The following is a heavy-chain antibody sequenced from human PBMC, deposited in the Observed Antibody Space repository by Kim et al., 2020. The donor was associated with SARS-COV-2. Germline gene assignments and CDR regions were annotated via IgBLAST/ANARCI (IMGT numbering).Heavy chain of an antibody. D-gene: IGHD5-12*01. CDR2: IYYSGST. CDR1: GDFISSRGYT. Sequence: SETLSLTCTVSGDFISSRGYTWNWIRQHPGTGLEWIAYIYYSGSTSYNPSLQSRLTISLDPSKNQFSLTLTSVTAADTAVYFCARMNSRVATHWGQGTLV. V-gene: IGHV4-31*03. J-gene: IGHJ4*02. CDR3: ARMNSRVATH.